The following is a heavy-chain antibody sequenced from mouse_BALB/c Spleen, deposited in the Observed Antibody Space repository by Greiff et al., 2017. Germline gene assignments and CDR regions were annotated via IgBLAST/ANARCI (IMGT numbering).Heavy chain of an antibody. CDR3: ARHDGYDAMDY. CDR2: ISNGGGST. Sequence: EVKLMESGGGLVQPGGSLKLSCAASGFTFSSYTMSWVRQTPEKRLEWVAYISNGGGSTYYPDTVKGRFTISRDNAKNTLYLQMSSLKSEDTAMYYCARHDGYDAMDYWGQGTSVTVSS. V-gene: IGHV5-12-2*01. D-gene: IGHD2-3*01. CDR1: GFTFSSYT. J-gene: IGHJ4*01.